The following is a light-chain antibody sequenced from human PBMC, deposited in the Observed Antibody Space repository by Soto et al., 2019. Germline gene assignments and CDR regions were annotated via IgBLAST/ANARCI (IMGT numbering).Light chain of an antibody. CDR1: QSVSSY. V-gene: IGKV3-11*01. CDR3: QQRSNWPIT. CDR2: DAS. Sequence: EIVLTQSPATLSLSPGERATLSCRASQSVSSYLAWYRQKPGQAPRLLTYDASNRATGIPARFSGSGSGTDFTLANSSLEPEEFAVYYCQQRSNWPITLGQDTRLQIK. J-gene: IGKJ5*01.